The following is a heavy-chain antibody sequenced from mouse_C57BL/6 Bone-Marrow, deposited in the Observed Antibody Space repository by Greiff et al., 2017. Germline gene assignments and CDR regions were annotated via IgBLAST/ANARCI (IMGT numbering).Heavy chain of an antibody. V-gene: IGHV7-3*01. Sequence: EVQGVESGGGLVQPGGSLSLSCAASGFTFTDYYMSWVRQPPGKALEWLGFIRNKANGYSTEYSASVKGRFTISRDNSQSILYLQMKALRAEDSATYYCARHYYRWFAYWGQGTLVTVSA. CDR2: IRNKANGYST. D-gene: IGHD2-14*01. J-gene: IGHJ3*01. CDR1: GFTFTDYY. CDR3: ARHYYRWFAY.